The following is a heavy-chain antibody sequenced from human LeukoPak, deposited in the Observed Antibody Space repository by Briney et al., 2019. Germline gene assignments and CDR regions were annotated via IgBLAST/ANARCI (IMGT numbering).Heavy chain of an antibody. V-gene: IGHV4-34*01. CDR2: INHSGST. CDR3: AREQDDSSGYYSDY. CDR1: GGSFSGYY. J-gene: IGHJ4*02. Sequence: PSETLSLTCAVYGGSFSGYYWSWIRQPPGKGLEWIGEINHSGSTNYNPSLKSRVTISVDTSKNQFSLKLSSVTAADTAVYYCAREQDDSSGYYSDYWGQGTLVTVSS. D-gene: IGHD3-22*01.